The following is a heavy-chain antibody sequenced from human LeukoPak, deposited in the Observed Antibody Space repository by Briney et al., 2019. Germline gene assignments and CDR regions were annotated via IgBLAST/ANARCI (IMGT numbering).Heavy chain of an antibody. CDR2: IYSGGST. J-gene: IGHJ5*02. CDR1: GFTVSSNY. D-gene: IGHD5-24*01. Sequence: GGSLRLSCAASGFTVSSNYMSWVRQAPGKRLEWVSVIYSGGSTYYADSVKGRFTISRDNSKNTLYLQMNSLRAEDTAVYYCAGVHLDGYSSDWFDPWGQGTLVTVSS. CDR3: AGVHLDGYSSDWFDP. V-gene: IGHV3-66*01.